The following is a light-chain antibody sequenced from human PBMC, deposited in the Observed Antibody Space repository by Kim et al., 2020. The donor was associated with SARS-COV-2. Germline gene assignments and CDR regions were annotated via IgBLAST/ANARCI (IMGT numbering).Light chain of an antibody. CDR2: QDS. Sequence: SYELTQRPSVSVSPGQTACITCSGDTLGDKYARWYQQKPGQSPVLVIYQDSKRPSGIPERFSGSNSGNTATLTISGTQAMDEADYYCQAWDSSTAYVFGTGTKVTVL. V-gene: IGLV3-1*01. CDR1: TLGDKY. CDR3: QAWDSSTAYV. J-gene: IGLJ1*01.